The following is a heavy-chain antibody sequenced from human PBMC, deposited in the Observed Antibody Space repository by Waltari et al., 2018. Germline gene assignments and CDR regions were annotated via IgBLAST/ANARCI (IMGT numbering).Heavy chain of an antibody. CDR2: IYYRGST. CDR1: GGSISSGDYY. D-gene: IGHD7-27*01. V-gene: IGHV4-30-4*08. CDR3: ARANWDYYYYYYMDV. Sequence: QVQLQESGPGLVKPSQTLSLTCTVSGGSISSGDYYWSWIRQPPGKGLEWIGYIYYRGSTYYNPSLKSRVTISVDTSKNQFSLKLSSVTAADTAVYYCARANWDYYYYYYMDVWGKGTTVTVSS. J-gene: IGHJ6*03.